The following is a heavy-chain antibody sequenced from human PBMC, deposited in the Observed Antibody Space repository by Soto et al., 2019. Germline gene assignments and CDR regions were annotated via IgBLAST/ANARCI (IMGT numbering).Heavy chain of an antibody. CDR1: GFTFSNYN. Sequence: QVQLVESGGGVVQPGRSLRLSCAASGFTFSNYNMHWVRQAPGKGLEWVAVISYDGNNKYYADSVKGRFTISRDNSTNTLYRQMRDLRAEDTSLYYCASQHQMLRYTVTTPDFRVQGTLVSVSS. CDR3: ASQHQMLRYTVTTPDF. J-gene: IGHJ4*02. CDR2: ISYDGNNK. V-gene: IGHV3-30*03. D-gene: IGHD4-4*01.